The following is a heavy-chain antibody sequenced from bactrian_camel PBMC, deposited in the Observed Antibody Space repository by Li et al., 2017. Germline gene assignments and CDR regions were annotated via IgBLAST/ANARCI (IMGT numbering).Heavy chain of an antibody. CDR1: GFTYCSWC. V-gene: IGHV3S53*01. D-gene: IGHD1*01. CDR2: IDSAGST. Sequence: HVQLVESGGGSVQSGGSLRLSCAASGFTYCSWCMGWVRQAPGKKREGVAVIDSAGSTMYADSVKGRFTIDYDNATNTAYLQMNTLKPEDSAMYYCPADSLFAPWTSSSVRFSGYWGQGTQVTVS. CDR3: PADSLFAPWTSSSVRFSGY. J-gene: IGHJ4*01.